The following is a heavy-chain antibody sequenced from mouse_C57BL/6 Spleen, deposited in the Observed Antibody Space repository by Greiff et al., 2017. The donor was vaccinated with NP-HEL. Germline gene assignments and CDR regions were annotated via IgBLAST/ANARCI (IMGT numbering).Heavy chain of an antibody. J-gene: IGHJ4*01. CDR1: GYTFTSYW. D-gene: IGHD2-1*01. CDR2: IYPGGGST. Sequence: QVQLQQPGAELVKPGASVKMSCKASGYTFTSYWMTWVKQRPGQGLEWIGEIYPGGGSTNYNEKFKGKATLTVDTSSSTAYMQLSSLTSEDSAVYYGARGEDYGNVYEALDYWGQGTTVTVSS. V-gene: IGHV1-55*01. CDR3: ARGEDYGNVYEALDY.